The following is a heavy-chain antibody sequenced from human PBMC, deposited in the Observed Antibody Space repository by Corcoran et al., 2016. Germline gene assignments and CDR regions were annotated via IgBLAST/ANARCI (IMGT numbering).Heavy chain of an antibody. CDR3: ARGGPITMVRGGIASPRSYYSYGMDV. V-gene: IGHV1-8*01. Sequence: QVQLVQSGAEVKKPGASVKVSCKASGYTFTSYDINWVRQATGQGLEWMGWMNPNSGNTGYAQKFQGRVTMTRNTSISTDYMELSSLRYEDTAGYYWARGGPITMVRGGIASPRSYYSYGMDVWGQGTTVTVSS. CDR1: GYTFTSYD. CDR2: MNPNSGNT. J-gene: IGHJ6*02. D-gene: IGHD3-10*01.